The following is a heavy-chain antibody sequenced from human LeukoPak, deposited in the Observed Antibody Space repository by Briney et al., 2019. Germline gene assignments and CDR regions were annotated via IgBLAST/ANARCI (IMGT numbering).Heavy chain of an antibody. CDR1: GGSISSYY. D-gene: IGHD3-3*01. CDR2: IYYSGST. J-gene: IGHJ3*02. CDR3: ARAAIFGVVIRFDAFDI. V-gene: IGHV4-59*08. Sequence: SETLSLTCTVSGGSISSYYWSWIRQPPGKGLEWIGYIYYSGSTNYNPSLKSRVTISVDTSKNQFSLKLSSVTAADTAVYYCARAAIFGVVIRFDAFDIWGQGTMVTVSS.